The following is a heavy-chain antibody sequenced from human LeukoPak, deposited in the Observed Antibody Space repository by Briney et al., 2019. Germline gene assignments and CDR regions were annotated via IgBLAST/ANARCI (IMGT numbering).Heavy chain of an antibody. V-gene: IGHV4-31*03. J-gene: IGHJ4*02. D-gene: IGHD2-2*01. CDR3: ARGREDQLRSRYFDY. CDR1: GGSISSGGYY. CDR2: IYYSGST. Sequence: NPSQTLSLTCTVSGGSISSGGYYWSWIRQHPGKGLEWIGYIYYSGSTYYNPSLKSRVTISVDTSKNQFSLKLSSVTAADTAVYHCARGREDQLRSRYFDYWGQGTLVTVSS.